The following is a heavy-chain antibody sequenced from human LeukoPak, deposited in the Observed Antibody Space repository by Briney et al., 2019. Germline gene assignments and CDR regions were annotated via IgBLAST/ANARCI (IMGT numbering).Heavy chain of an antibody. V-gene: IGHV1-18*01. CDR1: GYTFTSYG. CDR2: VNGYNGNT. D-gene: IGHD1-26*01. Sequence: GASVRVSCKASGYTFTSYGINWVRQAPGQGLEWMGWVNGYNGNTNYAQKLQGRVTMTTDTSTSTAYMELRSLRSDDTAVYYCGAIVGATSGPIDYWGQGTLVTVSS. J-gene: IGHJ4*02. CDR3: GAIVGATSGPIDY.